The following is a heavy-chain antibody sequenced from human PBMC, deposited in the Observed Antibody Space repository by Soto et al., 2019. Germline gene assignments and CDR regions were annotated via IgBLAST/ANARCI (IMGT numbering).Heavy chain of an antibody. CDR1: GGSISSYY. J-gene: IGHJ4*02. CDR2: IYYSGST. CDR3: ARHSSDWHFDY. V-gene: IGHV4-59*04. Sequence: SETLSLTCTVSGGSISSYYWSWIRQPPGKGLEWIGTIYYSGSTTNPSLKSRVTISVDTSKNQFSLKLTSVTAADTAVYYCARHSSDWHFDYWGQGTRVTVSS. D-gene: IGHD6-19*01.